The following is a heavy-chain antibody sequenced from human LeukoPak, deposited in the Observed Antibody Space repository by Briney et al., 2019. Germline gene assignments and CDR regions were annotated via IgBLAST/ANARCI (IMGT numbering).Heavy chain of an antibody. CDR3: ARRLTQYDCFDP. CDR1: GDSVSSDSVT. Sequence: SQTLSLTCAISGDSVSSDSVTWNWIRQSPSRGLEWLGRTYYRSTWYNDYAVSVRGRITVNPDTSKNQFSLHLNPVTPEDTAVYYCARRLTQYDCFDPWGQGILVTVSS. V-gene: IGHV6-1*01. J-gene: IGHJ5*02. CDR2: TYYRSTWYN. D-gene: IGHD2-2*01.